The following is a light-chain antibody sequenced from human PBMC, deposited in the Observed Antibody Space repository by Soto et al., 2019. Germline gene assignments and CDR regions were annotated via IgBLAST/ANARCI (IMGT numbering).Light chain of an antibody. CDR3: CSYAGIYSYV. Sequence: QPALTQPRSVSGSPGQSVTISCTGTSSDVGRFEYVSWYQQHPGEAPKVVVYDITKRPSGVPDRFSGSKSGNTASPTISGLQAEDEADYYCCSYAGIYSYVFGTGTKVTVL. CDR1: SSDVGRFEY. CDR2: DIT. V-gene: IGLV2-11*01. J-gene: IGLJ1*01.